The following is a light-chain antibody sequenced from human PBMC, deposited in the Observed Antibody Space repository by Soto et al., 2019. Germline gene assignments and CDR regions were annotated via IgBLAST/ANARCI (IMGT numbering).Light chain of an antibody. CDR2: GAS. Sequence: EIVLTQSPGTLSLSPGERATLSCRASQSVSSNYLAWYQQNPGQARRLLIYGASSRAAGSPDRFSGRGSGIDFTLTISRLEPEDFAVYHWQQYGSSPLTFGGGTNVEIK. CDR3: QQYGSSPLT. J-gene: IGKJ4*01. CDR1: QSVSSNY. V-gene: IGKV3-20*01.